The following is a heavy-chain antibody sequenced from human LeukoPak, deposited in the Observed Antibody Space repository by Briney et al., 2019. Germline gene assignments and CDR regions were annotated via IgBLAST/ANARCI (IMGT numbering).Heavy chain of an antibody. D-gene: IGHD4-23*01. CDR1: GFSFSSYA. Sequence: PGGSLRLSCAASGFSFSSYAMSWVRQAPGKGLEWVSAISGSGGSTYYADSVKGRFTISRDNSKNTLYLQMNSLRAEGTGVFYCAKAGGYGGTSWADYWGRGPLVTVSS. CDR3: AKAGGYGGTSWADY. J-gene: IGHJ4*02. V-gene: IGHV3-23*01. CDR2: ISGSGGST.